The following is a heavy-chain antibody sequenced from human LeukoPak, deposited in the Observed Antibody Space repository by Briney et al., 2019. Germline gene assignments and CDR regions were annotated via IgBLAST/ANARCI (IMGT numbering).Heavy chain of an antibody. D-gene: IGHD6-13*01. V-gene: IGHV4-34*01. Sequence: SETLSLTCAVYGGSFSGYYWSWIRQPPGKGLEWIGELNHSGSTNYNPSLKSRVTISVDTSKNQFSLKLSSVTAADTAVYYCARGVGSSWYGWFDPWGQGTLVTVSS. CDR2: LNHSGST. CDR1: GGSFSGYY. J-gene: IGHJ5*02. CDR3: ARGVGSSWYGWFDP.